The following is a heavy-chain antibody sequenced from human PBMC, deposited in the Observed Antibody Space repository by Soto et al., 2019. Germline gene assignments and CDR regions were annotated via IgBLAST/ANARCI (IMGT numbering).Heavy chain of an antibody. V-gene: IGHV3-7*01. CDR1: GFTISNYW. CDR2: INEDGRQK. J-gene: IGHJ4*02. Sequence: GGSLRLSCAAPGFTISNYWMSWVRQAPGKGLEWVANINEDGRQKFYVDSVKSRFSISRDNAKNSLSLQMNSLRAEDTALYYCTTRAWLDFWGQGILVTVSS. CDR3: TTRAWLDF.